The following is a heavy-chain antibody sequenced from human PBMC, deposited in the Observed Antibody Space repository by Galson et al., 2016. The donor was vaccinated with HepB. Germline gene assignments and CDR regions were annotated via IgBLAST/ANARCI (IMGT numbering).Heavy chain of an antibody. V-gene: IGHV1-69*13. J-gene: IGHJ5*02. CDR3: TIDGFDP. D-gene: IGHD5-24*01. CDR1: GHTFGSNA. Sequence: SVKVSCKASGHTFGSNAISWVRQASGQGLEWMGGVIPASHLTYYAQKFQGRVTITADESKSTAYLEWSSLTSDDSSVYYCTIDGFDPWGQGTLV. CDR2: VIPASHLT.